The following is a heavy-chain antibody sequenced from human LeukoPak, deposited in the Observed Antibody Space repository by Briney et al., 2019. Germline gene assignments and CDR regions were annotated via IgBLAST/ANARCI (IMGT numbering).Heavy chain of an antibody. CDR3: ARDPDNIVVVPAATFDY. Sequence: GGSLRLSCTASGFTFGDYAMSWFRQAPGKGLEWVANINENGSEKKYLDSVKGRFTISRDNAKNSLYLQMNSLRAEDTAVYYCARDPDNIVVVPAATFDYWGQGTLVTVSS. CDR1: GFTFGDYA. J-gene: IGHJ4*02. CDR2: INENGSEK. V-gene: IGHV3-7*01. D-gene: IGHD2-2*01.